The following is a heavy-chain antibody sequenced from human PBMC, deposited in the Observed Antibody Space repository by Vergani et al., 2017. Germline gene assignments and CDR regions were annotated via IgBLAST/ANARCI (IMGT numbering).Heavy chain of an antibody. Sequence: QVQLVQSGAEVKKPGASVKVSCKASGYTFTSDDINWVRQATGQGLEWMGWMNPISGNTGYAQNLQGRLTITRDTSVNTAYMELSSLTSEDMTVYYCVRARRTCTYDHCPRYYYHLWGQGTLVTVSS. D-gene: IGHD3-22*01. CDR3: VRARRTCTYDHCPRYYYHL. V-gene: IGHV1-8*03. CDR1: GYTFTSDD. CDR2: MNPISGNT. J-gene: IGHJ5*02.